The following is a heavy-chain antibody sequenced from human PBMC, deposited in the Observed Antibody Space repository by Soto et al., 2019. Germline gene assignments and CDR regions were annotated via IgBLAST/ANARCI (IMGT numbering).Heavy chain of an antibody. J-gene: IGHJ3*02. CDR1: GYTFSSYG. CDR3: ARERIAARDDAFDI. D-gene: IGHD6-6*01. V-gene: IGHV1-18*01. CDR2: ISAYNGNT. Sequence: ASVKVSCKASGYTFSSYGISWVRQAPGQGLEWMGWISAYNGNTNYAQKLQGRVTMTTDTSTSTAYMELRSLRSDDTAVYYCARERIAARDDAFDIWGQGTMVTVSS.